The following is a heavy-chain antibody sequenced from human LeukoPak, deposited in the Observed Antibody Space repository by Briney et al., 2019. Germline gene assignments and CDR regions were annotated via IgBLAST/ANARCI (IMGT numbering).Heavy chain of an antibody. CDR3: ARHRYYDILTGYYMMNAFDI. Sequence: PGESLKISCKGSGYSFTSYWIGWVRQMPGKGLDWMGIIYPGDSETRYSPSFQGQVTISADKSISTAYVKWSSLKASDTAMYYCARHRYYDILTGYYMMNAFDIWGQGTMVTVSS. V-gene: IGHV5-51*01. D-gene: IGHD3-9*01. J-gene: IGHJ3*02. CDR1: GYSFTSYW. CDR2: IYPGDSET.